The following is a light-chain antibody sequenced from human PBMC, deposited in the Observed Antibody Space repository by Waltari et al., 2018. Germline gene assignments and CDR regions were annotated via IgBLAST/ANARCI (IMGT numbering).Light chain of an antibody. Sequence: IVMTQSPATLSVSPGERFALSCRASQSVSTNFAWYQQRPGQAPRLLIYDTSTRATGIPARFSGSGSGTECTLTISSLQSEDSGIYYCQQYENLITFGQGTRLEIK. CDR2: DTS. CDR3: QQYENLIT. CDR1: QSVSTN. J-gene: IGKJ5*01. V-gene: IGKV3D-15*01.